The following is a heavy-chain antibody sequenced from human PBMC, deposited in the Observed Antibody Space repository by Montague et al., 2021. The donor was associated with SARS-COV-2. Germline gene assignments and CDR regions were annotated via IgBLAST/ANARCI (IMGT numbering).Heavy chain of an antibody. Sequence: ETLSLTCAVSGGSFSGFYWSWVRQSPGKGLEWVSAISGSGGSTYYADSVKGRFTISRDNSKNTLYLQMNSLRAEDTAVYYCAKDSGSSMDYYYGMDVWGQGTTVTVSS. CDR2: ISGSGGST. CDR3: AKDSGSSMDYYYGMDV. V-gene: IGHV3-23*01. J-gene: IGHJ6*02. CDR1: GGSFSGFY. D-gene: IGHD1-26*01.